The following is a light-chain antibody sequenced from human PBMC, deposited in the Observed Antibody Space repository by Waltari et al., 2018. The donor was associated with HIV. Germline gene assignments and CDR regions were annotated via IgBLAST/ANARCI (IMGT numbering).Light chain of an antibody. V-gene: IGLV1-40*01. Sequence: QSVLTQPPSVSGAPGQRITISCTGSSSNIGAGYDVHCSRQLPGTAPKLLIYGDNNRPSGVPDRFSGSKSGTSASLAITGLQAEDEANYYCQSYDSSLSGSVVFGGGTKLTVL. CDR2: GDN. CDR3: QSYDSSLSGSVV. CDR1: SSNIGAGYD. J-gene: IGLJ2*01.